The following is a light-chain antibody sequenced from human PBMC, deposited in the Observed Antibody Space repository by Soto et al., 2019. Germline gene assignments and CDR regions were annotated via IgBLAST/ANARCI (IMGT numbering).Light chain of an antibody. CDR2: EGS. V-gene: IGLV2-23*01. CDR1: SSDVGSYNL. J-gene: IGLJ2*01. Sequence: QSALTHPASVSGSPGQSITISCTGTSSDVGSYNLVSWYQQHPGKAPKLMIYEGSKRPSGVSNRFSGSKSGNTASLTISGLQAEDEADYYCCSYAGSSTHVVFGGGTKVTVL. CDR3: CSYAGSSTHVV.